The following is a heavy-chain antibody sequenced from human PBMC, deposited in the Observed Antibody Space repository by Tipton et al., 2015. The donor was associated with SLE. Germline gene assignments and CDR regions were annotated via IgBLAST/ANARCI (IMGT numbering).Heavy chain of an antibody. J-gene: IGHJ4*02. Sequence: TLSLTCTVSGASISGGGYSWNRIRQPPGKGLEWIGYIYHSGTTYYNPSLKSRVTLSVDKSKNQFSLNLRSVTVADTAVYYCASELLRDYFSAWGPDYWGQGTLVTVSA. CDR2: IYHSGTT. CDR1: GASISGGGYS. CDR3: ASELLRDYFSAWGPDY. V-gene: IGHV4-30-2*01. D-gene: IGHD6-19*01.